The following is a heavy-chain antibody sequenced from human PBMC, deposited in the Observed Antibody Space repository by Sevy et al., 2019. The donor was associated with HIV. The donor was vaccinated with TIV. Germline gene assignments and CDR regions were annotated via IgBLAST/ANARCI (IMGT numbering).Heavy chain of an antibody. V-gene: IGHV3-30-3*01. Sequence: GGSLRLSCAASGFTFRTYAFHWVRQAPGRGLEWIGLISSNGDNDLYANSVRGRFTISRDNSMNILYLQMTSLTPDDTAVYYCARGPEWELTSFLSPWGQGTLVTVSS. J-gene: IGHJ5*02. CDR1: GFTFRTYA. CDR3: ARGPEWELTSFLSP. CDR2: ISSNGDND. D-gene: IGHD1-26*01.